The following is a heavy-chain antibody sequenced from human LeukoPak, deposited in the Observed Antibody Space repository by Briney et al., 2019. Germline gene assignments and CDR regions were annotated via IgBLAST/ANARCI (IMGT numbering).Heavy chain of an antibody. J-gene: IGHJ5*02. V-gene: IGHV4-31*03. CDR1: GGSISSGGYY. D-gene: IGHD3-10*01. Sequence: ASQTLSLTCSVSGGSISSGGYYWSWIRQHPGKGLEWIGYIYYSGSTYYNPSLKSRVTISVDTSKNQFSLKLSSVTAADTAVYYCAGCITMVRGVITNWFDPWGQGTLVTVSS. CDR2: IYYSGST. CDR3: AGCITMVRGVITNWFDP.